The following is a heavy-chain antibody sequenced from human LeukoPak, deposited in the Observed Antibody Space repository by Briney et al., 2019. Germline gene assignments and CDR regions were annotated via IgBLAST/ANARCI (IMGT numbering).Heavy chain of an antibody. CDR2: IYYSGST. D-gene: IGHD6-13*01. CDR3: AMGYSSSWLFDY. J-gene: IGHJ4*02. Sequence: SETLSLTCTVSGGSISSDYWSWIRQPPGKGLEWIGYIYYSGSTNYNPSLKSRVTISVDTSKNQFSLKLSSVTAADTAVYYCAMGYSSSWLFDYWGQGTLVTVSS. CDR1: GGSISSDY. V-gene: IGHV4-59*01.